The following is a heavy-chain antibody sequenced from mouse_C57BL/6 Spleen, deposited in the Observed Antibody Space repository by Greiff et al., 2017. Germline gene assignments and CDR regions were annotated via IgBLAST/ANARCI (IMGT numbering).Heavy chain of an antibody. V-gene: IGHV1-69*01. Sequence: VQLQQPGAELVMPGASVKLSCKASGYTFTSYWMHWVKQRPGQGLEWIGEIDPSDSYTNYNQKFKGKSTLTVDKSSSTAYMQLSSLTSEDSAVYYCARKGIYYDYDGGAWFAYWGQGTLVTVSA. D-gene: IGHD2-4*01. CDR2: IDPSDSYT. CDR1: GYTFTSYW. J-gene: IGHJ3*01. CDR3: ARKGIYYDYDGGAWFAY.